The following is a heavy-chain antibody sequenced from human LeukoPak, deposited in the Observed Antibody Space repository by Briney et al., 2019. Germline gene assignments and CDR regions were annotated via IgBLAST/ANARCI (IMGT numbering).Heavy chain of an antibody. V-gene: IGHV4-4*07. CDR1: GGSISSYY. CDR3: ARVACSGGSCYSYWFDP. CDR2: IYTSGST. J-gene: IGHJ5*02. Sequence: PSETLSLTCTVSGGSISSYYWSWIRQPAGKGLEWIGRIYTSGSTNYNPSLKSRVTMSVDTSKNQFSLKLSSVTAADTAVYCCARVACSGGSCYSYWFDPWGQGTLVTVSS. D-gene: IGHD2-15*01.